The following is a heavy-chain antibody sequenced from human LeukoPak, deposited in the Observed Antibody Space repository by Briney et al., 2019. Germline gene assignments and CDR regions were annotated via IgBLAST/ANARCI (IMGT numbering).Heavy chain of an antibody. J-gene: IGHJ4*02. D-gene: IGHD7-27*01. CDR1: GGSISSSSYY. Sequence: PSETLSLTFTVSGGSISSSSYYWGWIRQPPGKGLEWIGSIYYSGSTYYNPSLKSRVTISVDTSKNQFSLKLSSVTAADTAVYYCARLAQTGDFDYWGQGTLVTVSS. CDR3: ARLAQTGDFDY. V-gene: IGHV4-39*01. CDR2: IYYSGST.